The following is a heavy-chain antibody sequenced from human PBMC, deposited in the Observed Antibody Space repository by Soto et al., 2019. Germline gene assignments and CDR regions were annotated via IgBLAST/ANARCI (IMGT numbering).Heavy chain of an antibody. CDR3: AKRSPYSSGWYSPIFDY. V-gene: IGHV3-23*01. J-gene: IGHJ4*02. Sequence: LRLSCAASGFSFSDYAMSWVRQAPGKGLEWVSVISESGGSTHYADSVRGRFTVSRDNSKNSLSLRMNGLRDEDTAVYFCAKRSPYSSGWYSPIFDYWGQGALVTVSS. CDR2: ISESGGST. D-gene: IGHD6-13*01. CDR1: GFSFSDYA.